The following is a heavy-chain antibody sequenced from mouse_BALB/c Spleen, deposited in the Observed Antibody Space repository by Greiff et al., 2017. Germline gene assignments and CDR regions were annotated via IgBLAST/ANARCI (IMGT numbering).Heavy chain of an antibody. J-gene: IGHJ4*01. CDR3: ARRDYGGAMDY. D-gene: IGHD2-4*01. Sequence: EVKLVESGGDLVKPGGSLKLSCAASGFTFSSYGMSWVRQTPDKRLEWVATISSGGSYTYYPDSVKGRFTISRDNAKNTLYLQMSSLKSEDTAMYYCARRDYGGAMDYWGQGTSVTVSS. V-gene: IGHV5-6*02. CDR1: GFTFSSYG. CDR2: ISSGGSYT.